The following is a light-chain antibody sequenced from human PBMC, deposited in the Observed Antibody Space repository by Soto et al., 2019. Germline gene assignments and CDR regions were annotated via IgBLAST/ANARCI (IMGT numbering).Light chain of an antibody. CDR2: EVI. V-gene: IGLV2-14*01. J-gene: IGLJ1*01. Sequence: QSVLTHPASVSGSPGQSITISCTGTSSDVGAYNYVSWYQQHPGKAPKLMIYEVINRPSGVSNRFSGSKSGNTASLTISGLQAEAEGDYYCGSYTSAGTLVFGTGTRSPS. CDR3: GSYTSAGTLV. CDR1: SSDVGAYNY.